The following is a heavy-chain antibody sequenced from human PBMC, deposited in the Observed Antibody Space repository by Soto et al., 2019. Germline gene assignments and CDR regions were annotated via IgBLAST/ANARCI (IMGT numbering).Heavy chain of an antibody. Sequence: SETLSLTCSVSGGSMSDFFWSWIRQSPERGLEWIGYVYYLGSTDYNPSLKSRVTVSVDTSKRQFSLRLSSVTAADAAIYYCARDGYDGSGSPYPAYWGPGTQVTVSS. CDR3: ARDGYDGSGSPYPAY. D-gene: IGHD3-10*01. CDR1: GGSMSDFF. V-gene: IGHV4-59*01. J-gene: IGHJ4*02. CDR2: VYYLGST.